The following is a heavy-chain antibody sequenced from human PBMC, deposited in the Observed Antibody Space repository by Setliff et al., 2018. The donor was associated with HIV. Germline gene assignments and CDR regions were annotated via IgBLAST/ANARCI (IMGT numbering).Heavy chain of an antibody. J-gene: IGHJ4*02. Sequence: GESLKISCAASGFTFSTYGMHWVRQAPGKGLEWVAFIRYDGSNKYYLDSVKGRFTISRDNSKNTLYLQMSSLKAEDTAVYYCAKDPGDYYGSGSAFDYWGQGTLVTVSS. CDR3: AKDPGDYYGSGSAFDY. CDR1: GFTFSTYG. CDR2: IRYDGSNK. V-gene: IGHV3-30*02. D-gene: IGHD3-10*01.